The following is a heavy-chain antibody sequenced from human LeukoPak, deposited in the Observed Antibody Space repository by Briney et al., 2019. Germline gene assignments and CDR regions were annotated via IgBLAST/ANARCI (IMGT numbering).Heavy chain of an antibody. J-gene: IGHJ3*02. Sequence: GGSLRLSCAASGFTFSSYAMSWVRQAPGKGLEWVSLIYSGGSTYYADSVKGRFTISRDNSKNTLYLQMNSLRAEDTAVYYCARDLGWGSRPAAFDIWGQGTMVTVSS. CDR2: IYSGGST. D-gene: IGHD2-8*02. CDR1: GFTFSSYA. V-gene: IGHV3-66*01. CDR3: ARDLGWGSRPAAFDI.